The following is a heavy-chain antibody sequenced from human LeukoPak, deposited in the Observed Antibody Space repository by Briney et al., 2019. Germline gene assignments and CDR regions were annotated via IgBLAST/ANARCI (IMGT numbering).Heavy chain of an antibody. CDR3: ASPHYCSGSSCCFGY. CDR1: GFTFSGYW. V-gene: IGHV3-74*01. J-gene: IGHJ4*03. D-gene: IGHD2-15*01. Sequence: GGPLRLSCAASGFTFSGYWMHWVRQAPGKGLVWVSIINTDGSTTRYADSVKGRFTISRDNAKNTLYLQMNSLRAEDTAVYFCASPHYCSGSSCCFGYWGQGTLVTVSS. CDR2: INTDGSTT.